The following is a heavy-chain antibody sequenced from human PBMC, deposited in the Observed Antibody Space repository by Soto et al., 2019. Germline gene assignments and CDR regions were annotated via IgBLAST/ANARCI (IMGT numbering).Heavy chain of an antibody. J-gene: IGHJ1*01. D-gene: IGHD6-13*01. CDR1: GYSFTTYW. Sequence: EVQLVQSGAEVKKPGESLKISCKGSGYSFTTYWIGWVRQMPGKGLEWMGIIYPGDSDTRYSPSFQGQVTISADKSFNTAYLQWSSLKASYNAMYYCARRAVDTEHFQHWGQGTLLTVSS. V-gene: IGHV5-51*01. CDR2: IYPGDSDT. CDR3: ARRAVDTEHFQH.